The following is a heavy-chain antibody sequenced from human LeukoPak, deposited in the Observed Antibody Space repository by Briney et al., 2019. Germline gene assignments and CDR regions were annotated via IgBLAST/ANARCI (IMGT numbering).Heavy chain of an antibody. CDR2: IWYDGSNK. V-gene: IGHV3-33*01. D-gene: IGHD2-2*01. J-gene: IGHJ6*02. CDR1: GFTFSDYG. CDR3: ARDTKYCSSTSCSASMDV. Sequence: SGGSLRLSCAASGFTFSDYGMHWVRQAPGKGLEWVAVIWYDGSNKYYADSVKGRFTISRGNSKNTLYLQMNSLRAEDTAMYYCARDTKYCSSTSCSASMDVWGQGTTVTVSS.